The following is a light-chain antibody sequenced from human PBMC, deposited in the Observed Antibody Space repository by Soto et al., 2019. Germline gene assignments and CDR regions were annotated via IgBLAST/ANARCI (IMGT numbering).Light chain of an antibody. J-gene: IGKJ1*01. CDR1: QSVSSSY. Sequence: EIVLTQSPGTLSLSPGEGATLSCRASQSVSSSYLAWYQQKPGQAPRLLIYGASSRATGISDRFSASGSGTDFTLTISRLEPEDFAVYYCQQYGSSAGTFGQGTKVDIK. V-gene: IGKV3-20*01. CDR3: QQYGSSAGT. CDR2: GAS.